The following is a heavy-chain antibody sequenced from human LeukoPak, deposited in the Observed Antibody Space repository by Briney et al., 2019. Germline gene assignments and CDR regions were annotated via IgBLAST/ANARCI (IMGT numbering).Heavy chain of an antibody. CDR1: GFTFSSYA. CDR3: AKENVIGVYYFDY. J-gene: IGHJ4*02. D-gene: IGHD3-22*01. Sequence: GGSLRLSCAASGFTFSSYAMHWVRQAPGKGLEWVAVISYDGSNKYYADSVKGRFTISRDNSKNTLYLQMNSLRAEDTAVYYCAKENVIGVYYFDYWGQGTLVTVSS. V-gene: IGHV3-30*04. CDR2: ISYDGSNK.